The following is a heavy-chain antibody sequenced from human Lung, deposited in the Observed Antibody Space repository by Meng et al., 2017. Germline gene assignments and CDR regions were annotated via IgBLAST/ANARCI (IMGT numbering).Heavy chain of an antibody. CDR3: ARSQQGLDT. V-gene: IGHV6-1*01. D-gene: IGHD6-19*01. CDR1: GDSVSSNCAA. J-gene: IGHJ4*01. Sequence: HLPKSRPALATPPKTPSPNCAISGDSVSSNCAAWNWIRQSTSRGLEWLGRTNYKSKWYNGYAVSVRGRISLKPNSSKNQFSLHLNSVTPKDTAVYYCARSQQGLDTWGQGTLVTVSS. CDR2: TNYKSKWYN.